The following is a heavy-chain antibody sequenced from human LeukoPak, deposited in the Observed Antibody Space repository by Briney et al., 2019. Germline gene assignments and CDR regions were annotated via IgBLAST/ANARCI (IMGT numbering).Heavy chain of an antibody. J-gene: IGHJ4*02. Sequence: GGSLRLSCAASGFTFSSYAMSWVRRAPGKGLEWVSAISGSGGSTYYADSVRGRFTVSRDNSKNTLYLQMNSLRAEDTAVYYCAKGPQYCSGGSCYQADYWGQGTLVTVSS. CDR2: ISGSGGST. CDR3: AKGPQYCSGGSCYQADY. CDR1: GFTFSSYA. D-gene: IGHD2-15*01. V-gene: IGHV3-23*01.